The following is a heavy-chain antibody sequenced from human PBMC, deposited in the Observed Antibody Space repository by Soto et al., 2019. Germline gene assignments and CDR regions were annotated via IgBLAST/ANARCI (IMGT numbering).Heavy chain of an antibody. Sequence: SETLSLTCAVSGGSISSSNWWSWVRQPPGKGLEWIGEIYHSGSTNYNPSLKSRVTISVDKSKNQFSLKLSSVTAADTALYYCVLGGATGGGEQSFDYWGQGTLVTVSS. CDR2: IYHSGST. V-gene: IGHV4-4*02. D-gene: IGHD1-26*01. CDR1: GGSISSSNW. J-gene: IGHJ4*02. CDR3: VLGGATGGGEQSFDY.